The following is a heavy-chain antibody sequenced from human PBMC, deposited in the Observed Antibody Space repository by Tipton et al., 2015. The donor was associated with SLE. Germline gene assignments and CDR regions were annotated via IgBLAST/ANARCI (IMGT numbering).Heavy chain of an antibody. D-gene: IGHD3-10*01. CDR3: ARDQYYYGSGTYPF. Sequence: QLVQSGDEVKKPGASVKVSCKASGYTFSSYGFSWVRQAPGQGLEWMAWISAYNGNTHFARKLQGRVSMTTDTSTSTAYMELTSLKSDDTAVYYCARDQYYYGSGTYPFWGQGTRVTVSS. CDR2: ISAYNGNT. CDR1: GYTFSSYG. V-gene: IGHV1-18*01. J-gene: IGHJ4*02.